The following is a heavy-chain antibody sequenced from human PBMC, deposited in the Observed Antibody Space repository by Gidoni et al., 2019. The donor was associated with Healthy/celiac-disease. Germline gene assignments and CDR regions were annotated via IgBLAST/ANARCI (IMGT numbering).Heavy chain of an antibody. V-gene: IGHV1-18*01. CDR3: AREVECSGGSCYWNYYYYYGMDV. J-gene: IGHJ6*02. Sequence: QVQLVQSGAEVKKPGASAKVSCKASGYTFTSYGISWVRQAPGQGLEWMGGISAYKGNTNYAQKLQGRVTMTTDTSTSTAYMELRSLRSDDTAVYYCAREVECSGGSCYWNYYYYYGMDVWGQGTTVTVSS. D-gene: IGHD2-15*01. CDR2: ISAYKGNT. CDR1: GYTFTSYG.